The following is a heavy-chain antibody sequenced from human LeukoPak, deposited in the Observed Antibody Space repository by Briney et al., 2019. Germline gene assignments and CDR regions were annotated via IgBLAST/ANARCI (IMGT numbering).Heavy chain of an antibody. CDR3: ARGGFVVAPPLAV. CDR2: INPGSGGT. CDR1: EYTFTGYY. J-gene: IGHJ6*02. D-gene: IGHD3-3*01. Sequence: ASVKVSCKASEYTFTGYYLHWVRQAPGQGLEWMGCINPGSGGTNYAQKFQDRVTMTRDMYISTAYMELGSLRYDDTAVYYCARGGFVVAPPLAVWGQGTTVTVSS. V-gene: IGHV1-2*02.